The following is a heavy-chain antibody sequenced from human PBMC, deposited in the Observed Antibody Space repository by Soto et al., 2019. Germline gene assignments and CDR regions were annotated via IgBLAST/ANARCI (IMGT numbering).Heavy chain of an antibody. Sequence: ASVKVSCKASGYTFTNYAIHWLRQAPGQRLEWMGWINAGNGHTKYSQKFQARVTITRDTSASTAYMELSSLRSEDTAVYYCARGERYYYDTSGYFGFDYWGQGTLVTVSS. CDR2: INAGNGHT. CDR3: ARGERYYYDTSGYFGFDY. CDR1: GYTFTNYA. D-gene: IGHD3-22*01. V-gene: IGHV1-3*01. J-gene: IGHJ4*02.